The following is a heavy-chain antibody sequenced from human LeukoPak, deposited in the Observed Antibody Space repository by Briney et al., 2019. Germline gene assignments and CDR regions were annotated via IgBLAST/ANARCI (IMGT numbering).Heavy chain of an antibody. Sequence: SETLSLTCTVSGGSISSSSYYWGWIRQPPGKGLEWIGNIHYSGSTYYNPSLKSRVTISVDTSKNQFSLQLNSVTPEDTAVYYCTRGAPVGSSREFDYWGQGTLVTVSS. CDR1: GGSISSSSYY. CDR3: TRGAPVGSSREFDY. J-gene: IGHJ4*02. D-gene: IGHD5-24*01. V-gene: IGHV4-39*07. CDR2: IHYSGST.